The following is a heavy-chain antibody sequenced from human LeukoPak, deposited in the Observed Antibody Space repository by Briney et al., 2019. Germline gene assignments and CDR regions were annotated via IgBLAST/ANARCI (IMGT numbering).Heavy chain of an antibody. D-gene: IGHD6-13*01. J-gene: IGHJ4*02. V-gene: IGHV4-59*01. CDR1: TGSTGIYD. Sequence: PSETLTLTRILATGSTGIYDGSGFRQPPGKKLEWIGYIYYSGSTNYSPSLKSRVTMSVDRSKNQFSLNLSSVTTADTAVYYCARGGSSSSLNHLDYWGQGTLVTVSS. CDR2: IYYSGST. CDR3: ARGGSSSSLNHLDY.